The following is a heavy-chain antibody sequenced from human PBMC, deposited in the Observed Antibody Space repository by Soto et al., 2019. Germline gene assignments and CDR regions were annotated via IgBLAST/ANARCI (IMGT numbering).Heavy chain of an antibody. Sequence: QVQLVQSGAEVKKPGSTVRVACKASGGSLSTNSLSWVRQAPGQGLEWMGRFIPVVGVVNYAQKFKGRVTISAGTVTNTAYMELNILTSDDTAVYYCARLERSADYWGQGTLVTVSS. J-gene: IGHJ4*02. CDR1: GGSLSTNS. D-gene: IGHD1-1*01. CDR2: FIPVVGVV. CDR3: ARLERSADY. V-gene: IGHV1-69*04.